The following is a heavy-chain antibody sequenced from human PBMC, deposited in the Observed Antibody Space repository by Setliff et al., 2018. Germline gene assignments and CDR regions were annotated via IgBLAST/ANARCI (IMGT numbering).Heavy chain of an antibody. J-gene: IGHJ6*03. V-gene: IGHV1-69*05. CDR2: IIPMFGTT. D-gene: IGHD5-12*01. CDR3: ALMSGMATITYYYYYMDV. CDR1: GGSFSSYA. Sequence: ASVKVSCKASGGSFSSYAVNWVRQAPGQGLEWMGGIIPMFGTTYYAQKFQGRLTMTRDTSISTAYMELSSLRSEDTAVYYCALMSGMATITYYYYYMDVWGKGTTVTVSS.